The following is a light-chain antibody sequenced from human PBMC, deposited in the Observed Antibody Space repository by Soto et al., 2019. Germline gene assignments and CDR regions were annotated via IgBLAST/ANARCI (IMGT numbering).Light chain of an antibody. CDR2: AAS. CDR3: QKYDSAPLT. Sequence: DIQMTQSPSSLSASVGDRVTVTCRASQDINRYLAWYQQRPGQVPDLLIYAASTLHSGVSSRFSGSGSGTHFTIPISSLQPEDVAAYYCQKYDSAPLTFGGGTKVDIK. CDR1: QDINRY. V-gene: IGKV1-27*01. J-gene: IGKJ4*01.